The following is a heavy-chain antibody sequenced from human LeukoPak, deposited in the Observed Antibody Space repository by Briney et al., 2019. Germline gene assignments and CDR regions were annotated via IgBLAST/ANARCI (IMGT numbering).Heavy chain of an antibody. D-gene: IGHD2-2*01. V-gene: IGHV1-18*01. CDR1: GYTFTSYG. CDR2: ISAYNGNT. CDR3: ARDLVVPAAPYWLDP. Sequence: GASVKVSCKASGYTFTSYGISWVRQAPGQGLEWMGWISAYNGNTNYAQKLQGRVTMTTDTSTSTAYMELRSLRSDDTAVYYCARDLVVPAAPYWLDPWGQGTLVTVSS. J-gene: IGHJ5*02.